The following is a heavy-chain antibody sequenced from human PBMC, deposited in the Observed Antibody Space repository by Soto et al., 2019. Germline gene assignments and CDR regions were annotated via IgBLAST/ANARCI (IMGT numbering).Heavy chain of an antibody. Sequence: PGESLKISCQGYGYTFNNYWIGWVRQMPGKGLEWMGVIYPGDSDTRYCPSFQGQVTISADRSISTVYLQWSSLKASDTAIYYCATSLALSGVATFLDHWGQGTVVTVSS. D-gene: IGHD3-3*02. J-gene: IGHJ4*02. CDR3: ATSLALSGVATFLDH. CDR2: IYPGDSDT. V-gene: IGHV5-51*01. CDR1: GYTFNNYW.